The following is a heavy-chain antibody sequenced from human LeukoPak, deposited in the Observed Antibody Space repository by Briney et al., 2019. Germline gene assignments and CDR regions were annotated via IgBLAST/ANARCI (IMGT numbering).Heavy chain of an antibody. V-gene: IGHV4-59*12. CDR1: GGSISSYY. CDR3: ARRIGYCSGGSCYPHLLMDV. D-gene: IGHD2-15*01. J-gene: IGHJ6*03. Sequence: SETLSLTCTVSGGSISSYYWSWIRQPPGKGLEWIGYIYYSGSTNYNPSLKSRVTISVDTSKNQFSLKLSSVTAADTAVYYCARRIGYCSGGSCYPHLLMDVWGKGTTVTVSS. CDR2: IYYSGST.